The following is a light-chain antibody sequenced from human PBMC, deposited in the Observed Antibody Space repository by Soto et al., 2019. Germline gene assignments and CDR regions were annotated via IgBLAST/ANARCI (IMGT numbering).Light chain of an antibody. J-gene: IGLJ1*01. Sequence: QSVLTQPASVSGSPGQSITIACTGTSSDVGSYNLVSWYKQHPGKAPKLMIYEVSERPSGVSNRFSGSRSGNTASLTISGLQAENGAVSFCCSYAGSSTFMFGTGTKVTVL. CDR3: CSYAGSSTFM. CDR1: SSDVGSYNL. CDR2: EVS. V-gene: IGLV2-23*02.